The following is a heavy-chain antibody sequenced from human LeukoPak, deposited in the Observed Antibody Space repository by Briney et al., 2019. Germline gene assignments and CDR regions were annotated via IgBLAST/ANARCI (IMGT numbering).Heavy chain of an antibody. J-gene: IGHJ4*02. V-gene: IGHV4-34*01. CDR3: ARGTMTTVTYYFDY. D-gene: IGHD4-17*01. CDR1: GGSFSGYY. CDR2: INHSGST. Sequence: SETLSLTCAVYGGSFSGYYWSWIRQPPGKGLEWSGEINHSGSTSYNPSLKSRVTISVDTSKNQFSLKLSSVTAADTAVYYCARGTMTTVTYYFDYWGQGTLVTVSS.